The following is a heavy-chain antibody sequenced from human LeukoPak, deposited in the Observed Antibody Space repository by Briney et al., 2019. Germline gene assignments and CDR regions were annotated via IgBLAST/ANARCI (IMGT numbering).Heavy chain of an antibody. D-gene: IGHD4-17*01. J-gene: IGHJ4*02. CDR3: AKGYYGDYVPDY. CDR2: IRHDGTNQ. V-gene: IGHV3-30*02. Sequence: PGGSLRLSCVASGVTFSSYGMHWVRQAPGKGLEWVGYIRHDGTNQYNADSLKGRFTISRDNSQNTLYLQMNTLRAEDTAVYYCAKGYYGDYVPDYWGQGTLVTVSS. CDR1: GVTFSSYG.